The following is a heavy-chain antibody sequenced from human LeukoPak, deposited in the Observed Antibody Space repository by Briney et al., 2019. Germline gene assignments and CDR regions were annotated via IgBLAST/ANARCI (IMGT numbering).Heavy chain of an antibody. Sequence: GGSLRLSCAASGFTFSDYGMSWVRQAPGKGLEWVSTISDGGSITYYADSVKGRFTISRDNSKNTLFLQMNSLRAEDTAVYYCAKSRGSGSNMARGVNFDYWGQGTLVTVSS. CDR1: GFTFSDYG. CDR3: AKSRGSGSNMARGVNFDY. J-gene: IGHJ4*02. D-gene: IGHD3-10*01. V-gene: IGHV3-23*01. CDR2: ISDGGSIT.